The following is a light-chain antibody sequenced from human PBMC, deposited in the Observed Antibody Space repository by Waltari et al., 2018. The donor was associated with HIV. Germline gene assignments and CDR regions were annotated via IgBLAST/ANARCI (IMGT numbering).Light chain of an antibody. CDR1: QSLFYASNSQTY. Sequence: DIVMTQSPEYLAVSLRERANNNCRSSQSLFYASNSQTYLSSYQPKPGQPPKLLISWAPTRESGLPDRFSGSGSGTAFALSISSPQSEDVAVYYCQQYYTPPITFGQGTRLEIK. CDR3: QQYYTPPIT. CDR2: WAP. J-gene: IGKJ5*01. V-gene: IGKV4-1*01.